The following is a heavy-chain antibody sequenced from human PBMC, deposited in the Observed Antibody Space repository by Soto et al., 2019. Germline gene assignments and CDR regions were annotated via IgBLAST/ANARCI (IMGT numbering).Heavy chain of an antibody. Sequence: QVQLVESGGGVVQPGRSLRLSCAASGFTFSSYAMHWVRQAPGKRLEWVAVISYDGSNKYYADSVKGRFTISRDNSKNTLYLQMNSLRAEDTAVYYCARDLTLGIAVAGILDYWGQGTLVTVSS. CDR2: ISYDGSNK. V-gene: IGHV3-30-3*01. D-gene: IGHD6-19*01. J-gene: IGHJ4*02. CDR1: GFTFSSYA. CDR3: ARDLTLGIAVAGILDY.